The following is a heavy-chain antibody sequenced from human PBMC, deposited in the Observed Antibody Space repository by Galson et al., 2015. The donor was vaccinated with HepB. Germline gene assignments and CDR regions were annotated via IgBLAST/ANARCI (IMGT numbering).Heavy chain of an antibody. CDR1: GFTFSSYS. Sequence: SLRLSCAASGFTFSSYSMNWVRQAPGKGLEWVSYISSSSSTIYYADSVKGRFTISRDNAKNSLYLQMNSLRAEDTAVYYCARSTYYYDSSGYYVEYYYYYGMDVWGQGTTVTVSS. CDR2: ISSSSSTI. V-gene: IGHV3-48*04. J-gene: IGHJ6*02. D-gene: IGHD3-22*01. CDR3: ARSTYYYDSSGYYVEYYYYYGMDV.